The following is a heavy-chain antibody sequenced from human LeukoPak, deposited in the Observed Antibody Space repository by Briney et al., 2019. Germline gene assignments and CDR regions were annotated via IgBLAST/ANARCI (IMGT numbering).Heavy chain of an antibody. Sequence: ASVKVSCKASGYTFTSYGISWVRQAPGQGLEWMGWISAYNGNTNYAQKLQGRVTMTTDTSTSTAYMELRSLRPDDTAVYYCARDFGGTHYYGSGNNDYWGQGTLVTVSS. CDR3: ARDFGGTHYYGSGNNDY. D-gene: IGHD3-10*01. V-gene: IGHV1-18*01. CDR2: ISAYNGNT. J-gene: IGHJ4*02. CDR1: GYTFTSYG.